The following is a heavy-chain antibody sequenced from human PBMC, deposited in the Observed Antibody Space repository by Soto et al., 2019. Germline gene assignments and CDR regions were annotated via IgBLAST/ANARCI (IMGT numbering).Heavy chain of an antibody. D-gene: IGHD3-10*01. CDR2: IIPIFGTA. CDR1: GGTFSSYA. V-gene: IGHV1-69*13. CDR3: ARERMVRGVLNWFDH. J-gene: IGHJ5*02. Sequence: SVKVSCKASGGTFSSYAISWVRQAPGQGLEWMGGIIPIFGTANYAQKFQGRVTITADESTSTAYMELSSLRSEDTAVYYCARERMVRGVLNWFDHWGQGTLVTVSS.